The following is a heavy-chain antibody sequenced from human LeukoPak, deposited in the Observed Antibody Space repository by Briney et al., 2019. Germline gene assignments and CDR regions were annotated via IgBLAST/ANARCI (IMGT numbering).Heavy chain of an antibody. Sequence: SETLSLTCTVSGGSISSYYWSWIRQPPGKGLEWIGEINHSGSTNYNPSLKSRVTISVDTSKNQFSLKLSSVTAADTAVYYCARGPTVSTLDYWGQGTLVTVSS. CDR2: INHSGST. D-gene: IGHD4-17*01. V-gene: IGHV4-34*01. CDR3: ARGPTVSTLDY. CDR1: GGSISSYY. J-gene: IGHJ4*02.